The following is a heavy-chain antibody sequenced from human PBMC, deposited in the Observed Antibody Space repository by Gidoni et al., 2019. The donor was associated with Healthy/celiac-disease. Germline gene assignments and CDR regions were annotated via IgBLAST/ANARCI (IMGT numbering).Heavy chain of an antibody. Sequence: EVQLVESGGCLVTPGGSLRLSCAASGFPFSSYSMNWVRQAPGKGLEWVSSISSSSSYIYYADSVKGRFTISRDNAKNSLYLQMNSLRAEDTAVYYCARDGWRGVPSPFDYWGQGTLVTVSS. V-gene: IGHV3-21*01. CDR1: GFPFSSYS. J-gene: IGHJ4*02. CDR3: ARDGWRGVPSPFDY. CDR2: ISSSSSYI. D-gene: IGHD3-10*01.